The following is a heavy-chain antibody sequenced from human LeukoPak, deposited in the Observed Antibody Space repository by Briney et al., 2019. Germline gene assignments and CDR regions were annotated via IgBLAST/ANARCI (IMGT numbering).Heavy chain of an antibody. J-gene: IGHJ5*02. CDR3: ARSHCSSTSCDNWFDP. V-gene: IGHV5-51*01. CDR1: GYSFTSYW. Sequence: KYGESLKISCKGSGYSFTSYWIGWVRQMPGKGLEWMGIIYPGDSDTRYSPSFQGQVTISADKSISTAYLQWSSLKASDTAMYYCARSHCSSTSCDNWFDPWCQGTLVTVSS. CDR2: IYPGDSDT. D-gene: IGHD2-2*01.